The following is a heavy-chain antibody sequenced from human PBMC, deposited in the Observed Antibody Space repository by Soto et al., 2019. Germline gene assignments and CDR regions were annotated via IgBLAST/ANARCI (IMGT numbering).Heavy chain of an antibody. Sequence: SETLSLTCAVSGYSISSSNWWGWIRQPPGKGLEWIGYIYYSGTTYYNPSLKSRVTISVDTSKNQFILRLSSVTAADTAVYYCARRGGEYYFDSWGQGTLVTVSS. CDR1: GYSISSSNW. V-gene: IGHV4-28*01. CDR2: IYYSGTT. CDR3: ARRGGEYYFDS. D-gene: IGHD3-10*01. J-gene: IGHJ4*02.